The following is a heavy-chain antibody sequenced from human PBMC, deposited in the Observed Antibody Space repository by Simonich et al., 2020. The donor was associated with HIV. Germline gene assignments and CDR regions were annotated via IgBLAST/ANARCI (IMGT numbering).Heavy chain of an antibody. CDR1: GGSLSGHY. D-gene: IGHD3-22*01. CDR3: ARSPYYYDISGDLDY. J-gene: IGHJ4*02. CDR2: INHSGNT. Sequence: QVQLQQWGAGLLKPSETLSLTCVVYGGSLSGHYWSWIRQPPGKGLEWIGEINHSGNTNYNPSIKRRVAISVDTSKNQFSLNLSSVTAADTAVYYCARSPYYYDISGDLDYWGQGTLVTVSS. V-gene: IGHV4-34*01.